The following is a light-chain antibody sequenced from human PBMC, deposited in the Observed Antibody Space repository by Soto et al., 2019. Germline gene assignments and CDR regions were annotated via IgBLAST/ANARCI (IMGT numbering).Light chain of an antibody. Sequence: DIQMTQSPSSLSASVGDRVTITCQASQDISNYLNRYQQKPGKAPKLLIYDASNLETEVPSRISGSGSGTDFTFTISSLQPEDIATYYCQQYDNLPPLTFGGGTQVEIK. V-gene: IGKV1-33*01. J-gene: IGKJ4*01. CDR1: QDISNY. CDR3: QQYDNLPPLT. CDR2: DAS.